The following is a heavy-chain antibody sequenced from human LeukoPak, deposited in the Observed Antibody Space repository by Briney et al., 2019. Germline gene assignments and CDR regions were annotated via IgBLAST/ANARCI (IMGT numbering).Heavy chain of an antibody. V-gene: IGHV3-23*01. CDR2: ISGSGGST. CDR3: ANSMELFLEWLLYLDY. D-gene: IGHD3-3*01. J-gene: IGHJ4*02. Sequence: GGSLRLSSAASGFTFSSYAMSWVRQAPGKGLEWVSAISGSGGSTYYADSVKGRFTISRDNSKNTLYLQMNSLRAEDTAVYYCANSMELFLEWLLYLDYWGQGTLVTVSS. CDR1: GFTFSSYA.